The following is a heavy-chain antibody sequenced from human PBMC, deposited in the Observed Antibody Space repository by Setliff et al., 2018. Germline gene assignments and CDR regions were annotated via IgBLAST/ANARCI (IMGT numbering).Heavy chain of an antibody. D-gene: IGHD3-10*01. J-gene: IGHJ6*03. V-gene: IGHV4-39*01. CDR2: TYYSGDA. Sequence: TLSLTCTVSGGSISTNTYFWGWIRQSPGKGLEWIGNTYYSGDAYYNPSLKSRVTISVDTSRNQFSLKLSSVTAADTAVYYCARHVGSRSRGYNYYYYYMDVWGKGTTVTVSS. CDR1: GGSISTNTYF. CDR3: ARHVGSRSRGYNYYYYYMDV.